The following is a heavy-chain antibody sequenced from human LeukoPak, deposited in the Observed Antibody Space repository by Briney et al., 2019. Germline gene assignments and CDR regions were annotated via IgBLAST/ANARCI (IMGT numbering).Heavy chain of an antibody. CDR1: GFTFSSYA. CDR3: AKDRYSSRWYDCHCDY. D-gene: IGHD6-13*01. Sequence: GGSLRLSCAASGFTFSSYAMSWVRQAPGKGLEWVSAISGSGGSTYYADSVKGRFTISRDNSKNTLYLQMNSLRAEDTAVYYCAKDRYSSRWYDCHCDYWGQGTLVTVSS. V-gene: IGHV3-23*01. CDR2: ISGSGGST. J-gene: IGHJ4*02.